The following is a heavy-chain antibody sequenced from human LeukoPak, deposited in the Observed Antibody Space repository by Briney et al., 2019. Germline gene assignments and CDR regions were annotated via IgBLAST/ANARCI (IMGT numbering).Heavy chain of an antibody. Sequence: PSETLSLTCAVYGGSFSGYYWSWIRQSPGTGLEWIGSIYYSGSTYYNPSLKSRVTISVDTSKNQFSLKLSSVTAADTAVYYCARVCGGSYYGVYYYYYMDVWGKGTTVTVSS. CDR2: IYYSGST. D-gene: IGHD1-26*01. CDR3: ARVCGGSYYGVYYYYYMDV. V-gene: IGHV4-34*01. J-gene: IGHJ6*03. CDR1: GGSFSGYY.